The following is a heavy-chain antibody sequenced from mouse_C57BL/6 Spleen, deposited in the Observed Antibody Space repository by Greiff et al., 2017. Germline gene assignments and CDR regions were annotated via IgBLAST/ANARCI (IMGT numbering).Heavy chain of an antibody. CDR2: INPNNGGT. Sequence: VQLQQSGPELVKPGASVKIPCKASGYTFTDYNMDWVKQSHGKSLEWIGDINPNNGGTIYNQKFKGKATLTVDKSSSTAYMELRSLTSEDTAVYYCASYDGYWGFAYWGQGTLVTVSA. CDR3: ASYDGYWGFAY. D-gene: IGHD2-3*01. CDR1: GYTFTDYN. V-gene: IGHV1-18*01. J-gene: IGHJ3*01.